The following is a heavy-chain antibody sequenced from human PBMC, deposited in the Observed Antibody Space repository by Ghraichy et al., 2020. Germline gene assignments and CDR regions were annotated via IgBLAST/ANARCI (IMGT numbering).Heavy chain of an antibody. J-gene: IGHJ2*01. D-gene: IGHD5-12*01. CDR3: ARVVAAREEAGYFDL. CDR2: TYYRSKWYN. Sequence: SQTLSLTCAISVDSVSSNSAAWNWIRQSPSRGLEWLGRTYYRSKWYNDYAVSVKSRITINPDTSKNQFSLQLNSVTPEDTAVYFCARVVAAREEAGYFDLWGRGTLVTVSS. CDR1: VDSVSSNSAA. V-gene: IGHV6-1*01.